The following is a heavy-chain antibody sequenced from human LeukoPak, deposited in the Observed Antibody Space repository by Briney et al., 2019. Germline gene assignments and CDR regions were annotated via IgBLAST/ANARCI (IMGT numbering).Heavy chain of an antibody. CDR1: GGSFSGYY. V-gene: IGHV4-34*01. CDR2: INHSGST. D-gene: IGHD6-6*01. CDR3: ARTRGRYSSSPALDY. J-gene: IGHJ4*02. Sequence: SETLSLTCAVYGGSFSGYYWSWIRQPPGKGLEWIGEINHSGSTNYNPSLKSRVTISVDTSKNQFSLKLSSVTAADTAVYYCARTRGRYSSSPALDYWGQGTLVTVSS.